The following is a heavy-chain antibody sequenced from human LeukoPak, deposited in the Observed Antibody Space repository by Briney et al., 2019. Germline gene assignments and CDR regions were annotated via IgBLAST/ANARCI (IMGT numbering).Heavy chain of an antibody. CDR1: GGSFSGYY. D-gene: IGHD4-17*01. CDR2: INHSGST. Sequence: SETLSLTCAVYGGSFSGYYWSWIRQPPGKGLEWIGEINHSGSTNYNPSLKSRVTMSVDTSKNQFSLNLSSVTAADTAFYYCARETTGLARYFDYWGQGTLVTVSS. CDR3: ARETTGLARYFDY. J-gene: IGHJ4*02. V-gene: IGHV4-34*01.